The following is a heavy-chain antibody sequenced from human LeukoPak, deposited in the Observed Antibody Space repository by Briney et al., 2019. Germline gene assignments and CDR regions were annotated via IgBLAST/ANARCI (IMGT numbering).Heavy chain of an antibody. CDR1: GGSISSYY. D-gene: IGHD2-15*01. J-gene: IGHJ4*02. V-gene: IGHV4-59*08. Sequence: SETLSLTCTVSGGSISSYYWSWIRQPPGKGLEWIGYIYYSGSTNYNPSLKSRVTISVDTSKNQFALKLSSVTAADTAWYYCGRHRGYWSGGSCYSSFDYRGQGTLVTVSS. CDR2: IYYSGST. CDR3: GRHRGYWSGGSCYSSFDY.